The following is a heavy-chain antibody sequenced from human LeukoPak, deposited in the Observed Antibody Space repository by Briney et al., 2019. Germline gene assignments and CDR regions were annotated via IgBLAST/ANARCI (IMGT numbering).Heavy chain of an antibody. CDR2: INPNDGDT. V-gene: IGHV1-2*02. D-gene: IGHD2-2*01. Sequence: ASVKVSCKAFGYTFTDYYMHWVRQAPGQGFEWMGWINPNDGDTNYAQKLQGRVTMTRDTSISTAHMEVSRLRSDDTAVYYCARANFLYCSSSTCLFDYWGQGTLVTVSS. CDR1: GYTFTDYY. J-gene: IGHJ4*02. CDR3: ARANFLYCSSSTCLFDY.